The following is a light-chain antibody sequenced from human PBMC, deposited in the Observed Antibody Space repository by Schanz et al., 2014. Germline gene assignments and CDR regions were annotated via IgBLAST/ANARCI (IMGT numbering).Light chain of an antibody. Sequence: EVVMTQSPATLSVSPGERATLSCRASQSVSSNLAWYQQKPGQAPRLLIFAASTRATGIPARFSGSGSGTDFTLIISSLEPEDFAVYYCQQYGSSPPYTFGQGTKLEIK. CDR2: AAS. J-gene: IGKJ2*01. V-gene: IGKV3-15*01. CDR3: QQYGSSPPYT. CDR1: QSVSSN.